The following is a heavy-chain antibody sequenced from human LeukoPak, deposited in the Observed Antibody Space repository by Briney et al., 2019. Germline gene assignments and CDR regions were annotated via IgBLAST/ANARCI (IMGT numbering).Heavy chain of an antibody. CDR1: GGSISSYY. J-gene: IGHJ6*02. V-gene: IGHV4-59*01. CDR3: ARGQWLVPGYYYGMDV. D-gene: IGHD6-19*01. Sequence: SETLSLTCTVSGGSISSYYWSWIRQPPGKGLEWIGYIYYSGSTNYNPSLKSRVTISVDTSKNQFSLKLSSVTAADTAVYYCARGQWLVPGYYYGMDVWGQGTTVTVSS. CDR2: IYYSGST.